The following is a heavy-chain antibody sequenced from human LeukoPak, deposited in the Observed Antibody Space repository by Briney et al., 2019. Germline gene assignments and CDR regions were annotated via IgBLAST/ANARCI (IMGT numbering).Heavy chain of an antibody. CDR3: AKDGYDSSGYYHPDPYYYGMDV. D-gene: IGHD3-22*01. Sequence: GRSLRLSCAASGFTFDDYAMHWVRQAPGKGLEWVSGISWNSGSIGYADSVKGRFTISRDNAKNSLYLQMNSLRAEDTALYYCAKDGYDSSGYYHPDPYYYGMDVWGQGTTVTVSS. CDR1: GFTFDDYA. V-gene: IGHV3-9*01. J-gene: IGHJ6*02. CDR2: ISWNSGSI.